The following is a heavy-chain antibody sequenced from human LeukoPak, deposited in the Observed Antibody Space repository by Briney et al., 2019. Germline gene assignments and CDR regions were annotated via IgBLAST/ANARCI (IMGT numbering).Heavy chain of an antibody. D-gene: IGHD3-22*01. CDR1: GGSISSGGYS. J-gene: IGHJ4*02. Sequence: SQTLSLTCAVSGGSISSGGYSWSWIRQPPGKGLEWIGYIYHSGSTYYNPSLKSRVTISVDRSKNQFSLKLSSVTAADTAVYYCARLTMIATYYFDYWGRGTLVTVSS. CDR3: ARLTMIATYYFDY. V-gene: IGHV4-30-2*01. CDR2: IYHSGST.